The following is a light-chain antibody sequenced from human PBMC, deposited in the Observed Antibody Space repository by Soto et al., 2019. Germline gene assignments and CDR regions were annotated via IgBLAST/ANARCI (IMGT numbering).Light chain of an antibody. CDR3: QQLNSYPLT. CDR2: AES. Sequence: DIQLTQSPSFLSASVGDRVTITCRASQGISSYLAWYQQKPGKAPKLLIYAESTLQSGVPSRFSGSGSGTEFTLTISSLQPEDFATYYCQQLNSYPLTFGGGTEVEIK. CDR1: QGISSY. J-gene: IGKJ4*01. V-gene: IGKV1-9*01.